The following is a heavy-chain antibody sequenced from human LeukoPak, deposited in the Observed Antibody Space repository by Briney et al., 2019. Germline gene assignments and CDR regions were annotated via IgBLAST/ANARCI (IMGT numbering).Heavy chain of an antibody. J-gene: IGHJ6*03. CDR3: ARGFPDCSSTSCYTDYYYYMDV. D-gene: IGHD2-2*02. CDR1: GFTFSNYG. CDR2: ISSSSYI. V-gene: IGHV3-21*01. Sequence: GGSLRLSCAASGFTFSNYGMNWVRQAPGKGLEWVSSISSSSYIYYADSVKGRFTISRDNAKNSLYLQMNSLRAEDTAVYYCARGFPDCSSTSCYTDYYYYMDVWGKGTTVTVSS.